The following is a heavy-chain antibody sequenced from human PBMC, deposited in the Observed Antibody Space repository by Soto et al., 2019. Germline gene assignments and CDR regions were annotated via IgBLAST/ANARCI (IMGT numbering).Heavy chain of an antibody. CDR1: GFTFSSYG. V-gene: IGHV3-33*01. CDR3: AISGGDHNWFDP. CDR2: IWYDGSNK. J-gene: IGHJ5*02. Sequence: GGSLRLSCAASGFTFSSYGMHWVRQAPGKGLEWVAVIWYDGSNKYYADSVKGRFTISRDNSKNTLYLQMNSLRAEDTAVYYCAISGGDHNWFDPWGQGTLVTVSS. D-gene: IGHD2-21*01.